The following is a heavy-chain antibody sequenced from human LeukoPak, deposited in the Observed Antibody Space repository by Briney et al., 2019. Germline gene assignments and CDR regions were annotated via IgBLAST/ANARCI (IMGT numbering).Heavy chain of an antibody. D-gene: IGHD6-6*01. CDR1: GGSISSSNW. Sequence: PSETLSLTCAVSGGSISSSNWWSWVRQPPGQGLEWIGEIYHSGSTNYNPSLKSRVTISVDKSKNQFSLKLSSVTAADTAVYYCARGLPPEYSSSHYYYGMDVWGQGTTVTVSS. CDR2: IYHSGST. J-gene: IGHJ6*02. V-gene: IGHV4-4*02. CDR3: ARGLPPEYSSSHYYYGMDV.